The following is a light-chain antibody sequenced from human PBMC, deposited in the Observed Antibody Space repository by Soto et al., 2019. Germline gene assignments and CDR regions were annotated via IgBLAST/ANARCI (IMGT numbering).Light chain of an antibody. J-gene: IGLJ2*01. CDR1: SSDGGGYNY. CDR2: DVS. CDR3: SSYTSSSTLYVV. Sequence: QSALTQPASVSGSPGQSITISCTGTSSDGGGYNYVSWYQQHPGKAPKLMIYDVSNRPSGVSNRFSGSKSGNTASLSISGLQAEDAADYYCSSYTSSSTLYVVFGGGTKLTVL. V-gene: IGLV2-14*01.